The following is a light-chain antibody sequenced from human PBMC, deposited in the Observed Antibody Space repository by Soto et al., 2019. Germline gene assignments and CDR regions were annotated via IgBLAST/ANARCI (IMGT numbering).Light chain of an antibody. Sequence: PGTLSVSPGERATLSCRASQSVSSSYLAWYQQKPGQAPRLLIYGASSRATGIPDRFSGSGSGTDFTLTISRLEPEDFAVYYCQQYIRWPLTFGGGTKVDI. CDR3: QQYIRWPLT. V-gene: IGKV3-20*01. J-gene: IGKJ4*01. CDR1: QSVSSSY. CDR2: GAS.